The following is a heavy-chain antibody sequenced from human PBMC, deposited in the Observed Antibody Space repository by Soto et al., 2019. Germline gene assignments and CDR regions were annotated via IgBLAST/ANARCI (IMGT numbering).Heavy chain of an antibody. Sequence: KASETLSLTCSVSGDAISNFYWSWIRQTPGRGLEWIGCVHESGSTDYNPSLKGRVTISLHTSKSQFSLSLRSATAADTATYNCARGTRALITSFFAYWGQGIPVTVSS. CDR1: GDAISNFY. V-gene: IGHV4-59*01. CDR2: VHESGST. J-gene: IGHJ4*02. D-gene: IGHD1-20*01. CDR3: ARGTRALITSFFAY.